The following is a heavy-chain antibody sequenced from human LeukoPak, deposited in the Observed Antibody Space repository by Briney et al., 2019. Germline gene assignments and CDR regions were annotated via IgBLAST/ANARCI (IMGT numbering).Heavy chain of an antibody. V-gene: IGHV1-69*01. J-gene: IGHJ3*02. CDR1: GGTFSSYA. CDR2: IIPIFGTA. CDR3: AKAPGYDFWSGYFVRDEGSGAFDI. Sequence: SVKVSCKASGGTFSSYAISWVRQAPGQGLEWMGGIIPIFGTANFAQKFQGRVTITADESTSTAYMELSSLRSEDTAVYYCAKAPGYDFWSGYFVRDEGSGAFDIWGQGTMVTVSS. D-gene: IGHD3-3*01.